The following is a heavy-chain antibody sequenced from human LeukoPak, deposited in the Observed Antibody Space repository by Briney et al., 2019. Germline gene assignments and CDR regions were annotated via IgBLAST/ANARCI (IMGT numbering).Heavy chain of an antibody. CDR2: IYYSGST. CDR3: ARETGIAARTFDY. D-gene: IGHD6-6*01. Sequence: SETLSLTCTVSGGSISSGGYYWSWIRQHPGKGLEWIGYIYYSGSTYYNPSLKSRVTISVDTSKNQFSLKLSSVTAADTAVYYCARETGIAARTFDYWGQGTLVTVSS. J-gene: IGHJ4*02. V-gene: IGHV4-31*03. CDR1: GGSISSGGYY.